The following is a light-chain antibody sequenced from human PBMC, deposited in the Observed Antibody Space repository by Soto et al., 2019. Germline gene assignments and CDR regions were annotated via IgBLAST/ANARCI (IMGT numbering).Light chain of an antibody. J-gene: IGLJ2*01. CDR2: DVS. V-gene: IGLV2-14*01. CDR3: SSYTSSSTLVV. CDR1: SSDVCGYNY. Sequence: QSALTQPASVSGSPGQSITISCTGTSSDVCGYNYVSWYQQHPGKAPKLMIYDVSNRPSGVSNRFSGSKSGNTASLPISGLQAEDEADYYCSSYTSSSTLVVFGGGTKLTVL.